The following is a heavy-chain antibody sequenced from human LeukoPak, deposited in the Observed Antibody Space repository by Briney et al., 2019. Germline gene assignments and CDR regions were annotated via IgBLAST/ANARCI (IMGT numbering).Heavy chain of an antibody. J-gene: IGHJ3*02. D-gene: IGHD6-19*01. Sequence: PGGSLRLSCAASGFTVSSNYMSWVRQAPGKGLEWVSVIYSGGSTYYADSVKGRFTISRHNSKNTLYLQMNSLRAEDTAVYYCAREARYSSGWYGAFDIWGQGTLVIVSS. CDR2: IYSGGST. V-gene: IGHV3-53*04. CDR1: GFTVSSNY. CDR3: AREARYSSGWYGAFDI.